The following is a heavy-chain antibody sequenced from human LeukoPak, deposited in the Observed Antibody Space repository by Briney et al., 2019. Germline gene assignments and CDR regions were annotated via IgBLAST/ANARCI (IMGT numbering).Heavy chain of an antibody. CDR2: VSYSGST. D-gene: IGHD3-10*01. CDR1: GGSVSSGGYY. V-gene: IGHV4-61*08. CDR3: ARDPYGSGSYSYYYYGMDV. J-gene: IGHJ6*02. Sequence: SETLSLTCNVSGGSVSSGGYYWNWIRQPPGKGLEWIGHVSYSGSTNYNPSLKSRVTISLDTSKNQFSLKLSSMTAADTAVYYCARDPYGSGSYSYYYYGMDVWGQGTTVTVSS.